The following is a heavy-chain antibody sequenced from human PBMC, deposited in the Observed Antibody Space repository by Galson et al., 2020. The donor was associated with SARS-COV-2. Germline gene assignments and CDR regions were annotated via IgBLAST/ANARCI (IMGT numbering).Heavy chain of an antibody. J-gene: IGHJ3*01. D-gene: IGHD3-3*01. CDR3: TAGHYSP. CDR1: GFTISGSW. V-gene: IGHV3-7*01. CDR2: IKNDGSEA. Sequence: GESLKISCEASGFTISGSWMNWVRQAPGKGLEWLAHIKNDGSEAYYVDSVRGRFTISRDNTKNSLYLQMNNLRVEDTAVYYCTAGHYSPWDQGTTVTVSS.